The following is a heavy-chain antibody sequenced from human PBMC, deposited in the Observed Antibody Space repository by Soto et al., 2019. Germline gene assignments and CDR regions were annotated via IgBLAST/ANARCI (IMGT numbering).Heavy chain of an antibody. D-gene: IGHD6-19*01. J-gene: IGHJ4*01. Sequence: PSETLSLTSTVAGYSISSVSYWACMRQDPGKGPEWIPSIYHGGTTFYNPSLKSRITISVDTSNNQFSLKLTSVTAADTAVYYCARVHVMVVAGSTFDYWGHGTLVTVSS. CDR1: GYSISSVSY. V-gene: IGHV4-38-2*02. CDR2: IYHGGTT. CDR3: ARVHVMVVAGSTFDY.